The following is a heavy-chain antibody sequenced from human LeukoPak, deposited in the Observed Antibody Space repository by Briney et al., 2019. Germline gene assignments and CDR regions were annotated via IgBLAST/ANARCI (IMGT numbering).Heavy chain of an antibody. CDR3: ARVRRVAAAGAQARYFDY. CDR2: INPSGGST. Sequence: ASVKGSCKASGYTFTSYYMHWVRQAPGQGLEWMGIINPSGGSTSYAQKFQGRVTMTRDMSTSTAYMELRSLRSDDTAVYYCARVRRVAAAGAQARYFDYWGQGTLVTVSS. CDR1: GYTFTSYY. D-gene: IGHD6-13*01. J-gene: IGHJ4*02. V-gene: IGHV1-46*01.